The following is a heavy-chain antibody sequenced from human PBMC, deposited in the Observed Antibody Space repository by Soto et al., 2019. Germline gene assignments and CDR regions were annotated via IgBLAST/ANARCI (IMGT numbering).Heavy chain of an antibody. CDR3: ASTYSTSLYWFDP. CDR2: IFSNDEK. J-gene: IGHJ5*02. Sequence: QVTVKESGPVLVKPTETLTLTCTVSGFSLSNAGLGVSWIRQPPGKALEWLANIFSNDEKSYSTSLKSRLTNSKDTSKSQVFLTKTYMGPVVTALYYCASTYSTSLYWFDPWGQVTLVTVSA. D-gene: IGHD6-13*01. CDR1: GFSLSNAGLG. V-gene: IGHV2-26*04.